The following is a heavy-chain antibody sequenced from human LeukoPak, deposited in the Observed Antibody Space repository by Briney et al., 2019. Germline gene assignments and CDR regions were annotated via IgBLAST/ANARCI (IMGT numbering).Heavy chain of an antibody. CDR2: IYTSGST. Sequence: SETLSLTCTVSGGSISSGSYYWSWIRQPAGKGLEWIGRIYTSGSTNYNPSLKSRVTISVDTSKNQFSLKLSSVTAADTAVYYCARGPHKKRRTSLEPWGQGTLVTVSS. CDR1: GGSISSGSYY. J-gene: IGHJ5*02. CDR3: ARGPHKKRRTSLEP. V-gene: IGHV4-61*02.